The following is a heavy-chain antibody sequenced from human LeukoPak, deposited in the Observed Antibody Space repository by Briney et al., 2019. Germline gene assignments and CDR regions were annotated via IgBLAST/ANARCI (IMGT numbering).Heavy chain of an antibody. CDR2: INHSGST. V-gene: IGHV4-34*01. J-gene: IGHJ4*02. Sequence: SETLSLTCAVYGGSFSGYYWSWIRQPPGKGMEWIGEINHSGSTNYNPSLKSRVTISVDTSKNQFSLKLSSVTAADTAVYYCARGNYCSSTSCYTDLPGASKHRSGQNNFDYWGQGTLVTVSS. CDR3: ARGNYCSSTSCYTDLPGASKHRSGQNNFDY. D-gene: IGHD2-2*02. CDR1: GGSFSGYY.